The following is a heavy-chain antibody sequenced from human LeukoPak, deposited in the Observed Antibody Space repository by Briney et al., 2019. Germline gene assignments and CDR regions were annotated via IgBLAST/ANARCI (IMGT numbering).Heavy chain of an antibody. CDR2: IYTSGST. V-gene: IGHV4-4*09. D-gene: IGHD2-2*01. CDR3: ARRSPYQLLFRYYYYMDV. Sequence: SETLSLTCTVSGGSISSYYWSWIRQPPGKGLEWIGYIYTSGSTNYNPSLKSRVTISVDTSKNQFSLKLSSVTAADTAVYYCARRSPYQLLFRYYYYMDVWGKGTTVTVSS. CDR1: GGSISSYY. J-gene: IGHJ6*03.